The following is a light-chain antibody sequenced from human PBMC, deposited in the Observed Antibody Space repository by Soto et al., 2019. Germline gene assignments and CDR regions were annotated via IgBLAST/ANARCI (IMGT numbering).Light chain of an antibody. CDR1: SSDVGGFNY. CDR2: DVF. V-gene: IGLV2-14*03. CDR3: TSWTSTSTYV. J-gene: IGLJ1*01. Sequence: QSALTQDVSVSGSPGQSITISCTGTSSDVGGFNYVSWYQQHPGKAPKLMIYDVFTRPSGVSNRFSGSKSGNTASLTISALQAEDEADYYCTSWTSTSTYVFGSGTKLTVL.